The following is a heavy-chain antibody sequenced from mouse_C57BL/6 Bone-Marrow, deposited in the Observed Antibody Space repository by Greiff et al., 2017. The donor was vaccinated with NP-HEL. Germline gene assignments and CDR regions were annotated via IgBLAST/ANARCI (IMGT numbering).Heavy chain of an antibody. CDR2: IDPSDSYT. CDR3: ARRDYGNFLGLFDV. Sequence: QVQLQQPGAELVRPGTSVKLSCKASGYTFTSYWMHWVKQRPGQGLEWIGVIDPSDSYTNYNQKFKGKATLTVDTSSSTAYMQLSSLTSEDSAVYYCARRDYGNFLGLFDVWGTGTTVTVSS. CDR1: GYTFTSYW. D-gene: IGHD2-1*01. J-gene: IGHJ1*03. V-gene: IGHV1-59*01.